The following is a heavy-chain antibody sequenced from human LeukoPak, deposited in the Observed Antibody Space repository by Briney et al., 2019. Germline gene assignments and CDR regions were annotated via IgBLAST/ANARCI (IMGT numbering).Heavy chain of an antibody. J-gene: IGHJ5*02. Sequence: GASVKVSCKASGGTFNNSAISWVRQAPGQGLEWMGRIIPILGIPNYTQKLQGRVTITADTSTSTAFMELSGLRSEDTAVYYCAQRLSWLDPWGQGTLVTVSS. V-gene: IGHV1-69*10. CDR2: IIPILGIP. CDR1: GGTFNNSA. CDR3: AQRLSWLDP. D-gene: IGHD4-17*01.